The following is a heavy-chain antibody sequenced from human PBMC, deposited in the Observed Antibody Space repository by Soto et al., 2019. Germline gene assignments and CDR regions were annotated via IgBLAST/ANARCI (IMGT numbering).Heavy chain of an antibody. Sequence: GAAVKVSCKASGYTFANCGIHWVRQAPGQRLEWMGWINAGNGGTKYSENFQGRVTITRDTSASTVYLQMNSLRAEDTAVYYCAREWLPSGWKFDYWGQGTLVTVPS. CDR1: GYTFANCG. CDR2: INAGNGGT. D-gene: IGHD6-19*01. V-gene: IGHV1-3*01. CDR3: AREWLPSGWKFDY. J-gene: IGHJ4*02.